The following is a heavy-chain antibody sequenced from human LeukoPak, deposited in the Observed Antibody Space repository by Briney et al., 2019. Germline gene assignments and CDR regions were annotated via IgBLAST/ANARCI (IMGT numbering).Heavy chain of an antibody. V-gene: IGHV3-7*01. CDR1: GFTFSGAW. J-gene: IGHJ4*02. CDR3: ARHVGISF. CDR2: IREDGTEK. Sequence: GGSLRLSCTASGFTFSGAWMTWVRQAPGKGLEWMANIREDGTEKNYVDSVKGRFTISRDNAKNSLFLQMSNLRDDDTAIYYCARHVGISFWGQGTLVTVSS. D-gene: IGHD7-27*01.